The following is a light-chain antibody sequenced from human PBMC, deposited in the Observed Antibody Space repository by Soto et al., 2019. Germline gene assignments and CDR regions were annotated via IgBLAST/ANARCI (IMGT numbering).Light chain of an antibody. Sequence: SRTQHGSVSVSPGRSITISCNGSINDVGGYNYVSWYQQHPGQAPKLIIYEVSDRPSGVAPRFSGSKSGNTASLTISGLQVEDEADYFCTSYTRTFPHVFWRGTMVNVL. CDR2: EVS. CDR3: TSYTRTFPHV. V-gene: IGLV2-14*01. J-gene: IGLJ1*01. CDR1: INDVGGYNY.